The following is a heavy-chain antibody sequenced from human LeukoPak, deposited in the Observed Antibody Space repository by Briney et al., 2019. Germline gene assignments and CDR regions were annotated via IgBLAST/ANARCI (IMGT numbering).Heavy chain of an antibody. D-gene: IGHD1-26*01. CDR3: TKGTSGWEQGLDY. CDR2: ISGSGDTT. CDR1: GFTFSSYA. V-gene: IGHV3-23*01. Sequence: GGSLRLSCAAPGFTFSSYAMGWVRQAPGKGLEWVSAISGSGDTTYYADSVKGRFAISRDNSKSTLFLQMNSLRAEDTAVYYCTKGTSGWEQGLDYWGQGTLVTVSS. J-gene: IGHJ4*02.